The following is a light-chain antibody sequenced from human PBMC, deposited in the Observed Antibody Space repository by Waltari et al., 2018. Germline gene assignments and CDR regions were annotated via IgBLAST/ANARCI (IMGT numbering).Light chain of an antibody. CDR2: RSD. Sequence: QSVLTQPPSASGTPGQRVTMSCSGSASNIGNNLVNWYQQLPGKAPKLVIYRSDQRPSGVPTRLSASKSGTSASLAISGLQSEDDADYYWAAWDDSLGGRWVFGGGTKVTVL. CDR1: ASNIGNNL. CDR3: AAWDDSLGGRWV. V-gene: IGLV1-44*01. J-gene: IGLJ3*02.